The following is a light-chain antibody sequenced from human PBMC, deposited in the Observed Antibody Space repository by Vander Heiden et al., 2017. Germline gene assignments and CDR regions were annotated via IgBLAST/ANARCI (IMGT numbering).Light chain of an antibody. CDR1: QSVLYSPNNKNY. CDR2: WAS. V-gene: IGKV4-1*01. Sequence: DIVMTQSPDSLAVFLGERATINCKSSQSVLYSPNNKNYLAWYRQKPGQPPKLLIYWASTREAGVPDRFSGSGSGTDFTLTISSLQAEDVAVYYCQQYYSTPYTFGQGTKLEIK. CDR3: QQYYSTPYT. J-gene: IGKJ2*01.